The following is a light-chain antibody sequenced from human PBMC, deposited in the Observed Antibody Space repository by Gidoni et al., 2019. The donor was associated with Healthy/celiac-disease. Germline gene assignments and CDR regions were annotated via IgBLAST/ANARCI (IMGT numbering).Light chain of an antibody. CDR2: DAS. Sequence: DIVLTPSPATLSLSPGERATLSCRASPSVSSYLAWYQQKPGQAPRLLIYDASNRATGIPARFSGRGSGTDFTLTSSSLEPEDVAVYYCQQRSNWPLTFGGGTKVEIK. V-gene: IGKV3-11*01. CDR1: PSVSSY. J-gene: IGKJ4*01. CDR3: QQRSNWPLT.